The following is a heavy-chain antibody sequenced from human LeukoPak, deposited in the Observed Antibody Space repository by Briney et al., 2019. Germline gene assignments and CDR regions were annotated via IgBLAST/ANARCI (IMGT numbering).Heavy chain of an antibody. Sequence: PSETLSLTCAVSGGSISSINWWSWVRQPPGKGLEWIGEIYHSGSPNYNPSLKSRVTISVDKSENQFSLKLTSVTAADTALYYCARSRDGYKIFDCWGQGTLVTVSS. CDR3: ARSRDGYKIFDC. J-gene: IGHJ4*02. D-gene: IGHD5-24*01. V-gene: IGHV4-4*02. CDR1: GGSISSINW. CDR2: IYHSGSP.